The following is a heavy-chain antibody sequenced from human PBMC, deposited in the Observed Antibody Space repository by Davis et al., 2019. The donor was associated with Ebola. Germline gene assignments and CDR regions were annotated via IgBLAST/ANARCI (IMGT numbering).Heavy chain of an antibody. CDR1: GFTFSSYS. V-gene: IGHV3-21*01. D-gene: IGHD3-9*01. J-gene: IGHJ4*02. CDR2: ISSSSSYI. CDR3: ARESLYYDILTGYSDY. Sequence: GESLKISCAASGFTFSSYSMNWVRQAPGKGLEWVSSISSSSSYIYYADSVKGRFTISRDNAKNSLYLQMNSLRAEDTAVYYCARESLYYDILTGYSDYWGQGTLVTVSS.